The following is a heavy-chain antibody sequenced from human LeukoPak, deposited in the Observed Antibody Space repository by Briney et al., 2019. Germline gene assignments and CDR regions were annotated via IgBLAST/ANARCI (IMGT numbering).Heavy chain of an antibody. CDR2: IYYRGST. V-gene: IGHV4-39*01. Sequence: PSETLSLTCTVSGGSINSSSHYWGWIRQPPGKGLEWVGSIYYRGSTDYNPSLKSRVTISVDTSKNQFSLKLSSVTAADTAVYYCARLRTWYDSSGYNDYWGQGSLVTVSS. CDR3: ARLRTWYDSSGYNDY. J-gene: IGHJ4*02. CDR1: GGSINSSSHY. D-gene: IGHD3-22*01.